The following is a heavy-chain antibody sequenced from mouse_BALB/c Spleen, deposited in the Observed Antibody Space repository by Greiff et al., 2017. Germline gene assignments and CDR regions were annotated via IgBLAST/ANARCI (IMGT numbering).Heavy chain of an antibody. CDR1: GYAFTNYW. D-gene: IGHD2-14*01. CDR2: IYPGSGNT. CDR3: ARGEVRRGAWFAY. Sequence: QVQLKQSGAELVRPGTSVKISCKASGYAFTNYWLGWVKQRPGHGLEWIGDIYPGSGNTYYNEKFKGKATLTADKSSSTAYMQLSSLTSEDSAVYFCARGEVRRGAWFAYWGQGTLVTVSA. V-gene: IGHV1-63*01. J-gene: IGHJ3*01.